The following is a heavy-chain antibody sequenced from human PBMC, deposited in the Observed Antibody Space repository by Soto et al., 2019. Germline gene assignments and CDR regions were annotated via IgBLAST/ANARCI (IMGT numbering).Heavy chain of an antibody. CDR3: ATDCSGASCYGASGMDV. CDR2: INAGFGAT. CDR1: GGTFGTYA. Sequence: QVQLGQSGAEVKKPGSSVKVSCKASGGTFGTYAISWVRRAPGQSLEWMGQINAGFGATDLAQMFQGRVTITADKSTTTVYMELSSLRSDDTAVYYCATDCSGASCYGASGMDVWGQGTTVTVSS. D-gene: IGHD2-15*01. V-gene: IGHV1-69*06. J-gene: IGHJ6*02.